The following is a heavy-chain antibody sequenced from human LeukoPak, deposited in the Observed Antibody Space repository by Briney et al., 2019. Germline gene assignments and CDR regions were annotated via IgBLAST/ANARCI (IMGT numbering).Heavy chain of an antibody. V-gene: IGHV3-23*01. D-gene: IGHD6-19*01. Sequence: GGSLRLSCAASGFTFSNSAMSWVRQAPGKGPEWVSTLSGSGITTYYADSVKGRFTISRDNSKNTLYLQMNSLRAEDTAVYYCAKGIYSSGWSYFDYWGHGTLVTVSS. CDR1: GFTFSNSA. J-gene: IGHJ4*01. CDR3: AKGIYSSGWSYFDY. CDR2: LSGSGITT.